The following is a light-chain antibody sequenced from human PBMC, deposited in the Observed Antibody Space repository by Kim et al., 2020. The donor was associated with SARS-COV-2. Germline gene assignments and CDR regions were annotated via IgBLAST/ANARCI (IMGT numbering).Light chain of an antibody. CDR2: SGS. CDR1: QSISSY. CDR3: QQSFTLLRT. V-gene: IGKV1-39*01. J-gene: IGKJ1*01. Sequence: DIQLTQSPSSLSASVGDKVTITCRASQSISSYLSWYQQKPGKAPKLLIYSGSSLQSGVPSRFSGSGSGTDFTLTISNLQPEDFATYYCQQSFTLLRTFGQGTKVDIK.